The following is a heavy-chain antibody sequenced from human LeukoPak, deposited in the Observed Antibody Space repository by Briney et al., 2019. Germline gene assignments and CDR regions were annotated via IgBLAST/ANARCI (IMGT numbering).Heavy chain of an antibody. CDR2: FDPEDGET. CDR3: ATDQRGYYDSSGYYDY. V-gene: IGHV1-24*01. D-gene: IGHD3-22*01. CDR1: GYTLTELS. J-gene: IGHJ4*02. Sequence: GASVKVSCKVSGYTLTELSMHWVRQAPGKGLEWMGGFDPEDGETIYAQKFQGRVTMTEDTSTDTAYMELSSLRSEDTAVYYCATDQRGYYDSSGYYDYWGQGTLVTVSS.